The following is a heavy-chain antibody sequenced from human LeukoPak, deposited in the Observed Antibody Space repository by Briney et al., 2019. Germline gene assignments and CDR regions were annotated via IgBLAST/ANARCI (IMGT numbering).Heavy chain of an antibody. D-gene: IGHD2-8*01. J-gene: IGHJ5*02. V-gene: IGHV1-18*01. CDR3: ARVQVLMVYASPFDP. CDR1: GYTFTSYA. Sequence: GPTVNVSCTASGYTFTSYAIRWARHAPGQGLEWMGWHSAYNGNTNYAQKLQGIGTMTTDTSTSTAYMELRSLRSDDTAVYYCARVQVLMVYASPFDPWGQGTLVTVSS. CDR2: HSAYNGNT.